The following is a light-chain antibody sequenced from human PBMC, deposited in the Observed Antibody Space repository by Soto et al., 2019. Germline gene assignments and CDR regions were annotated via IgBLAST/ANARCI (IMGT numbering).Light chain of an antibody. CDR2: EDN. V-gene: IGLV3-1*01. CDR1: KLGNKY. Sequence: SYELIQSPSVSVSPGQTATITCSGDKLGNKYACWYQQKPGQSPVLVIYEDNKRPSGIPERFSGSNSGNTATLTISGTQAVDEADYYCQAWDSSTVVFGGGNKLTVL. J-gene: IGLJ2*01. CDR3: QAWDSSTVV.